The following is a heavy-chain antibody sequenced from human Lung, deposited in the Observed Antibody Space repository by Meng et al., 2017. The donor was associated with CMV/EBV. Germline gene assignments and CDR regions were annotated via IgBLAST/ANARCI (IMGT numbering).Heavy chain of an antibody. CDR1: GGSISSSNW. Sequence: QGQREGSGPGLVKPSGTLPLPCAVSGGSISSSNWWSWVRQPPGKGLEWIGEIYHSGSTNYNPSHKSRVTISVDKSKNQFSLNLSSVTAADTAVYYCARVGQWLPIDYWGQGTLVTVSS. CDR2: IYHSGST. D-gene: IGHD6-19*01. V-gene: IGHV4-4*02. J-gene: IGHJ4*02. CDR3: ARVGQWLPIDY.